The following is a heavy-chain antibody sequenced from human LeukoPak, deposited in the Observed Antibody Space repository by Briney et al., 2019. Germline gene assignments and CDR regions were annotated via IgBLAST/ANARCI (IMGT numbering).Heavy chain of an antibody. Sequence: KTSETLSLTCTVSGGSISSYYWSWIRQPAGKGLEWIGRIYTSGSTNYNPSLKSRVTMSVDTSKNQFSLKLSSVTAADTAVYYCAREVIPAAPYNWFDPWGQGTLVTVSS. V-gene: IGHV4-4*07. D-gene: IGHD2-2*01. CDR2: IYTSGST. CDR1: GGSISSYY. CDR3: AREVIPAAPYNWFDP. J-gene: IGHJ5*02.